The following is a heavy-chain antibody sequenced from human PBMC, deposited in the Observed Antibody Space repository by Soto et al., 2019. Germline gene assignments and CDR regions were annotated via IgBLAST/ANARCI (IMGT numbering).Heavy chain of an antibody. Sequence: EVQLVESGGGLVKPGGSLRLSCAASGFTFSNAWMSWVRQAPGKGLEWVGLIKKQADGGTTEYAAPLKGRFTISRDDLENTLYLQMSSLQTEDTAVYYCRTQWLDWGQGTLVTVSS. J-gene: IGHJ4*02. D-gene: IGHD6-19*01. V-gene: IGHV3-15*01. CDR2: IKKQADGGTT. CDR3: RTQWLD. CDR1: GFTFSNAW.